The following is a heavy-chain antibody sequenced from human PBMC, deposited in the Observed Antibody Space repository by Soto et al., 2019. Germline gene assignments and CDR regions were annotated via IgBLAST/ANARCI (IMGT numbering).Heavy chain of an antibody. CDR2: ISYDGSNK. J-gene: IGHJ5*02. CDR1: GFTFSSYG. CDR3: AKEVEQWLPWYNWFDP. D-gene: IGHD6-19*01. V-gene: IGHV3-30*18. Sequence: QVQLVESGGGVVQPGRSLRLSCAASGFTFSSYGMHWVRQAPGKGLEWVAVISYDGSNKYYADSVKGRFTISRDNSKNTLYLQMNSLRAEDTAVYYCAKEVEQWLPWYNWFDPWGQGTLVTVSS.